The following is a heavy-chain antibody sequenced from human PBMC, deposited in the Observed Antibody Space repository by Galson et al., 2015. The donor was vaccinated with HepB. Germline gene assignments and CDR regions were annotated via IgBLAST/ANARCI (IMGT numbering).Heavy chain of an antibody. V-gene: IGHV1-3*01. CDR2: INAGNGNT. D-gene: IGHD1-26*01. J-gene: IGHJ4*02. CDR3: ARDADEWELLVGYSDY. CDR1: GYTFTSYA. Sequence: SVKVSCKASGYTFTSYAMHWVRQAPGQRLEWMGWINAGNGNTKYSQKFQGRVTITRDTSASTAYMELSSLRSEDTAVYYCARDADEWELLVGYSDYWGQGTLVTVSS.